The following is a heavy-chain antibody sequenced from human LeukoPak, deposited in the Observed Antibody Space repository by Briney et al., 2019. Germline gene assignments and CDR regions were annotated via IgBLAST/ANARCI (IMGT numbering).Heavy chain of an antibody. D-gene: IGHD3-10*01. V-gene: IGHV3-23*01. J-gene: IGHJ6*02. CDR3: AVWFGESNYYYYGMDV. Sequence: GGSLRLSCAASGFTFSSYAMSWVRQAPGKGLEWVSAISGSGGSTYYADSVKGRFTISRDNSKNTLYLQMNSLRAGDTAVYYCAVWFGESNYYYYGMDVWGQGTTVTVSS. CDR1: GFTFSSYA. CDR2: ISGSGGST.